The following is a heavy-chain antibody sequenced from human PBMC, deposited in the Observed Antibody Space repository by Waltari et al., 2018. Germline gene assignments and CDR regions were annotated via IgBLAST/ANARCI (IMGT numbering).Heavy chain of an antibody. CDR2: TYYRSKWYN. CDR1: EGSVSSTTSA. D-gene: IGHD3-22*01. V-gene: IGHV6-1*01. Sequence: QVQLQQSGPGLVKPSQTLSLTCAISEGSVSSTTSAWNWIRKSPSRGLEWLGRTYYRSKWYNDYAVSVKSRITINPDTSKNQFSLQLNSVTPEDTAVYYCAREGDYYDSSGYFDYWGQGTLVTVSS. J-gene: IGHJ4*02. CDR3: AREGDYYDSSGYFDY.